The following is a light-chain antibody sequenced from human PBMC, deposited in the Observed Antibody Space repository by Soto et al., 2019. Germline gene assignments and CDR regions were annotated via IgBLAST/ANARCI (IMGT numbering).Light chain of an antibody. V-gene: IGKV3-15*01. J-gene: IGKJ2*01. CDR2: GAS. CDR3: QEYNNWPPMNT. Sequence: EIVMTQSPATLSASPGEEPTPPCTASQGVGSNLAWYRRKPGQAPRPLTYGASTRATGIPARFSGSGSGTEFTLTISSLESEDFAVYYCQEYNNWPPMNTFGQGAKLEIK. CDR1: QGVGSN.